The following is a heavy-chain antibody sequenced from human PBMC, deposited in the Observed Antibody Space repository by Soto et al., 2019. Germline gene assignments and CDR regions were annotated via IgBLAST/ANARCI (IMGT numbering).Heavy chain of an antibody. D-gene: IGHD3-3*01. Sequence: QVQLVESGGGLVEPGGSLRLSCAASGFTFSDYYMSWLRQTPGKGLEWVSYISRSDNDIYYADSVKGRITVSRDNAKYSLYLEMNSLRAEDTAVYYCARGAFWSGYCDYWGQGTLVTVSS. CDR2: ISRSDNDI. V-gene: IGHV3-11*01. CDR3: ARGAFWSGYCDY. CDR1: GFTFSDYY. J-gene: IGHJ4*02.